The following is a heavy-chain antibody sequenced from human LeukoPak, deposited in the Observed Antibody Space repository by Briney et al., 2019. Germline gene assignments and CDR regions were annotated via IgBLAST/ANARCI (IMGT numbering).Heavy chain of an antibody. V-gene: IGHV3-21*04. CDR3: AKEPHRAPGNWFDP. CDR1: GFTFSSYS. Sequence: PGGSLRLSCAASGFTFSSYSMNWVRQAPGKGLEWVPSISSSSSYIYYADSVKGRFTISRDNSKNTLYLQMNSLRAEDTAVYYCAKEPHRAPGNWFDPWGQGTLVTVSS. J-gene: IGHJ5*02. CDR2: ISSSSSYI.